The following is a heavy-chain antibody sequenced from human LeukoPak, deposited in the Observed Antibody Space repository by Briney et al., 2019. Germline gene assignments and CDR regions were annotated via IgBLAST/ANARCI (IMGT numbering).Heavy chain of an antibody. CDR3: AKDSGYFFYFDY. CDR1: GFTFSSYW. V-gene: IGHV3-23*01. J-gene: IGHJ4*02. Sequence: GGSLRLSCAASGFTFSSYWMSWVRQAPGKGLEWVSAISGSGGSTYYADSVKGRFTISRDNSKNTLYLQMNSLRAEDTAVYYCAKDSGYFFYFDYWGQGTLVTVSS. D-gene: IGHD5-12*01. CDR2: ISGSGGST.